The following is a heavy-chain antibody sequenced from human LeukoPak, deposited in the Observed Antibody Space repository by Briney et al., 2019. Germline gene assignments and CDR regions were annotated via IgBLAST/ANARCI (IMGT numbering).Heavy chain of an antibody. J-gene: IGHJ5*02. Sequence: KXSCKVSGYTLTELSMHWVRQAPGKGLEWMGGFDPEDGETIYAQKFQGRVTMTEDTSTDTAYMELSSLRSEDTAVYYCATITYCSSTSCYLSNWFDPWGQGTLVTVSS. CDR3: ATITYCSSTSCYLSNWFDP. V-gene: IGHV1-24*01. CDR2: FDPEDGET. D-gene: IGHD2-2*01. CDR1: GYTLTELS.